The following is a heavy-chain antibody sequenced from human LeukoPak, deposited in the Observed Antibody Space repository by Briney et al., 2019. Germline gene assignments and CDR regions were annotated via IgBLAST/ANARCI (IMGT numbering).Heavy chain of an antibody. J-gene: IGHJ6*03. V-gene: IGHV3-53*01. Sequence: PRGSLTLSCPASGFTVSSNYMSWVRQAPGKGLESVSVIYSGGSTYYADSVKGRFTISRDNSKNTLYLQMNSLRAEDTAVYYCASGSGSYRTPYYYMDVWGTGTTVTVSS. D-gene: IGHD3-10*01. CDR2: IYSGGST. CDR3: ASGSGSYRTPYYYMDV. CDR1: GFTVSSNY.